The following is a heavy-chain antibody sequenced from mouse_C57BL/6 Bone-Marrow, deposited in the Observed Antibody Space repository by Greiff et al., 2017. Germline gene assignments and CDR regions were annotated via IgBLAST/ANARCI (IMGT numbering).Heavy chain of an antibody. CDR2: IDPSDSYT. V-gene: IGHV1-59*01. CDR1: GYTFTSYW. J-gene: IGHJ1*03. Sequence: QVQLKQPGAELVRPGTSVKLSCKASGYTFTSYWMHWVKQRPGQGLEWIGVIDPSDSYTNYNQKFKGKATLTVDTSSSTAYMQLSSLTSEDSAVYSCARSNYYCSSYWYFDVWGTGTTVTVSS. CDR3: ARSNYYCSSYWYFDV. D-gene: IGHD1-1*01.